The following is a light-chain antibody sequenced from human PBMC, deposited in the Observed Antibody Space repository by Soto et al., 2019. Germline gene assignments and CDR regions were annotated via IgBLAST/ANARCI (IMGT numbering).Light chain of an antibody. CDR1: QSVSSSY. Sequence: TLLTQTSGPLSLSAGERATLSCRASQSVSSSYLAWYQQKPGQAPRLLIYGASSRATGIPDRFSGSGSGTDFTLTISRLEPEDVAVYYWQQYGSSPITLGQGTRLEIK. V-gene: IGKV3-20*01. J-gene: IGKJ5*01. CDR3: QQYGSSPIT. CDR2: GAS.